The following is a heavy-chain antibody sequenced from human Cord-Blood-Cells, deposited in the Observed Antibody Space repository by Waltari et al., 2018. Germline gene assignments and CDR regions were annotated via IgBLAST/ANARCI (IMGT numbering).Heavy chain of an antibody. V-gene: IGHV3-23*01. CDR2: ISGSGGST. CDR1: GFTFSSYA. Sequence: EVQLLESGGGLVQPGGSLRLSCAASGFTFSSYAMSWVRQAPGKGREWVSAISGSGGSTYYADSVKGRFTISRDNSKNTLYLQMNSLRAEDTAVYYCAKDLSGSYYYYYYGMDVWGQGTTVTVSS. J-gene: IGHJ6*02. D-gene: IGHD1-26*01. CDR3: AKDLSGSYYYYYYGMDV.